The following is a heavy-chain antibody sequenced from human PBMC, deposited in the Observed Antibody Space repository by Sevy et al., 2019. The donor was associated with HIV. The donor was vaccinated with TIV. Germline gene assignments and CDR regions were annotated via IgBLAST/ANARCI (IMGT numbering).Heavy chain of an antibody. CDR1: GFSFDSYD. J-gene: IGHJ6*02. Sequence: GGSPRLSCTASGFSFDSYDMNWVRQAPGKGLEWVSSISSVSTIIYYGDSVRGRFSISRDNAKKSLYLQMNSLRVEDTAVYYCARVVGYVSGNSYKYYYDLDVWGQGTAVTVSS. D-gene: IGHD3-10*01. CDR3: ARVVGYVSGNSYKYYYDLDV. V-gene: IGHV3-21*01. CDR2: ISSVSTII.